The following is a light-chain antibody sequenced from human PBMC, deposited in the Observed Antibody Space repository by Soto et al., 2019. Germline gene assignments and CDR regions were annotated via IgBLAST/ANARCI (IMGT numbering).Light chain of an antibody. CDR3: QQYESSPLT. V-gene: IGKV3-20*01. J-gene: IGKJ4*01. CDR2: GSS. CDR1: ETINSNS. Sequence: QSPGTLSLSPGERAILSCRASETINSNSIAWYQQKPGQTPRLLIYGSSSRATGIPDRFSGSGSGTEFSVTISRLEPEDFAEYYCQQYESSPLTFGGGTKVDIK.